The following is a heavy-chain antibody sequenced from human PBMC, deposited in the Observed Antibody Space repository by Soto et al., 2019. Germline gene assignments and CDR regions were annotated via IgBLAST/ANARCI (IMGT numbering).Heavy chain of an antibody. D-gene: IGHD2-2*01. J-gene: IGHJ6*03. CDR3: ARPSPHRGDYYYYMDV. Sequence: SETLSLTCTVSGGSISSSSYYWGWIRQPPGKGLEWIGSIYYSGSTYYNPSLKSRVTISVDTSKNQFSLKLSSVTAADTALYYCARPSPHRGDYYYYMDVWGKGTTVTVSS. V-gene: IGHV4-39*01. CDR2: IYYSGST. CDR1: GGSISSSSYY.